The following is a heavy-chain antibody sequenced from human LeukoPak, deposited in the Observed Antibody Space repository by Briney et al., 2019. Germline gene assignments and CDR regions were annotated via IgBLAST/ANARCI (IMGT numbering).Heavy chain of an antibody. CDR3: AKVEYSGYIDY. CDR1: GFTFSSYG. V-gene: IGHV3-30*18. J-gene: IGHJ4*02. Sequence: GGSLRLSCAASGFTFSSYGMHWVRQLPGKGLEWVAAISFDAEGDYHVDSVKGRFTISRDNSKNTLYLQMNSLRAEDTAVYYCAKVEYSGYIDYWGQGTLVTVSS. CDR2: ISFDAEGD. D-gene: IGHD5-12*01.